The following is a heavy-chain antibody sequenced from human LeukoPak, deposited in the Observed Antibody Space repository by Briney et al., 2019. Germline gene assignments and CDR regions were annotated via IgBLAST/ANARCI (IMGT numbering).Heavy chain of an antibody. D-gene: IGHD2-2*01. CDR1: GFTFSSYA. J-gene: IGHJ4*02. V-gene: IGHV3-30-3*01. CDR3: ARDLPLLIVVVPAAPDY. CDR2: ISYDGSNK. Sequence: QPGGSLRPSCAASGFTFSSYAMHWVRQAPGKGLEWVAVISYDGSNKYYADSVKGRFTISRDNSKNTLYLQMNSLRAEDTAVYYCARDLPLLIVVVPAAPDYWGQGTLVTVSS.